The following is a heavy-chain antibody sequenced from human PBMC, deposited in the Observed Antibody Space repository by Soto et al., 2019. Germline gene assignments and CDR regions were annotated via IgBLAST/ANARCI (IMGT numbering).Heavy chain of an antibody. CDR2: INPSGGTT. CDR1: GGTFSSYA. V-gene: IGHV1-46*01. J-gene: IGHJ4*02. Sequence: ASVKVSCKAAGGTFSSYAISWVRQAPGQGLEWMGIINPSGGTTNYAQKFQGRVTMTGDASTSTVYMELSSLRSDDTAVYYCARGYGSSSTDYWGQGTLVTVSS. CDR3: ARGYGSSSTDY. D-gene: IGHD6-6*01.